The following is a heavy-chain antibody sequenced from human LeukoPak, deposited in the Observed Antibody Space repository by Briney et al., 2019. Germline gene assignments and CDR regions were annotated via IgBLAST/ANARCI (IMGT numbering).Heavy chain of an antibody. CDR2: IYHSGST. J-gene: IGHJ4*02. Sequence: SETLSLTCAVSGGSISSGGYSWSWIRQPPGKGLEWIGYIYHSGSTYYNPSLKSRVTISVDRSKNQFSLKLSSVTAADTAVYYCARGLWFGELSTDYFDYWGQGTLVTVSS. CDR3: ARGLWFGELSTDYFDY. V-gene: IGHV4-30-2*01. CDR1: GGSISSGGYS. D-gene: IGHD3-10*01.